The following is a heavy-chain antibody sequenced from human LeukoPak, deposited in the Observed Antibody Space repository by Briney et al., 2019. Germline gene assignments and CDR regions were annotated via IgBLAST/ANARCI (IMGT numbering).Heavy chain of an antibody. V-gene: IGHV4-34*01. J-gene: IGHJ3*02. CDR3: ARWTLRVLATRADAFDI. Sequence: SDTLSLICAVWGGSFSGYYWSWIRQPPGNWLEWNGEINDSGRNNYNPSLKSRVTISVDTSKNQFSLKLDSLAAADTAVYYCARWTLRVLATRADAFDIWGQGTMVTVSS. CDR1: GGSFSGYY. CDR2: INDSGRN. D-gene: IGHD1-26*01.